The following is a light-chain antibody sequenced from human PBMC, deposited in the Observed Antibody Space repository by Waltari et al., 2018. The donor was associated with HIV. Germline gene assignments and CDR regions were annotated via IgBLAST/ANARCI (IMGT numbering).Light chain of an antibody. CDR2: AAS. Sequence: DIQMTQSPSSLSASVGDRVTITCRASQSICSYLNWYQQKPGKAPKLLIYAASSLQSGVPARFSGSGSGTDCTLTISSLQPEDFATYYCQQSYSTLWTFGQGTKVEIK. CDR3: QQSYSTLWT. V-gene: IGKV1-39*01. J-gene: IGKJ1*01. CDR1: QSICSY.